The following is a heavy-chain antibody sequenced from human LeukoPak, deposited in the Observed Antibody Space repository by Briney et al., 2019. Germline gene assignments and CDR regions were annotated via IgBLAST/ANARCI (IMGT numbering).Heavy chain of an antibody. CDR2: INHSGST. V-gene: IGHV4-34*08. D-gene: IGHD6-13*01. J-gene: IGHJ4*02. Sequence: GSLRLSCAASGFTFSSYAMSWVRQPPGKGLEWIGEINHSGSTNYNPSLKSRVTISVDTSKNQFSLKLSSVTAADTAVYYCATMGTAAGLFWGQGTLVTVSS. CDR1: GFTFSSYA. CDR3: ATMGTAAGLF.